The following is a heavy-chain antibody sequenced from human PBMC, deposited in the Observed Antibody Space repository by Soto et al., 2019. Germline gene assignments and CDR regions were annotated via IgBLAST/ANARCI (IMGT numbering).Heavy chain of an antibody. D-gene: IGHD1-26*01. CDR2: IYYSGST. V-gene: IGHV4-31*03. J-gene: IGHJ5*02. CDR1: GGSISSGGYY. CDR3: ARVWRTATVWFDP. Sequence: SETLSLTCTVSGGSISSGGYYWSWIRQHPGKGLEWIGYIYYSGSTYYNPSLKSRVTISVDTSKNQFSLKLSSVTAADTAVYYCARVWRTATVWFDPWGQGTLVTVSS.